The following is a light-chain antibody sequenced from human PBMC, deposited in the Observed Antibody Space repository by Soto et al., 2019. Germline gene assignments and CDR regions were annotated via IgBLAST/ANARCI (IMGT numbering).Light chain of an antibody. CDR3: CVYSGSNTIVV. CDR2: DVN. Sequence: QSALTQPASVSGSPGQSITISCTGTSSDVGGDNFVSWYQQHPGKAPRLMIFDVNNRPSGVSTRFSGSKSGHTASLTCAGRQAEDESEYYCCVYSGSNTIVVFGGGTQLTVL. CDR1: SSDVGGDNF. J-gene: IGLJ2*01. V-gene: IGLV2-14*03.